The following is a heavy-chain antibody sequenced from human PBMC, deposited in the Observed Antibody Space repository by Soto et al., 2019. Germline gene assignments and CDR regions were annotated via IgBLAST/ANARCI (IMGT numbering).Heavy chain of an antibody. Sequence: QVQLQESGPGLVKPSGTLSLTCAVSVVSISSSNCLSWVRLPPGKGLWWIGEFYHSGSTNYNPSLTSRVTISVDKSKNQFSLKLSSVTAADTALYYCERVDYYDSRGYYYNYFDYWGHVTLVTASS. D-gene: IGHD3-22*01. CDR2: FYHSGST. CDR3: ERVDYYDSRGYYYNYFDY. CDR1: VVSISSSNC. V-gene: IGHV4-4*02. J-gene: IGHJ4*01.